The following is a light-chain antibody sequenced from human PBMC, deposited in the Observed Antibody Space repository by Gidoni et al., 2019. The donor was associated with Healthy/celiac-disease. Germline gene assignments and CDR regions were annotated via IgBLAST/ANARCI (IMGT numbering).Light chain of an antibody. CDR2: KAS. V-gene: IGKV1-5*03. CDR3: QQFSNYPLT. J-gene: IGKJ4*01. Sequence: DIQMTQSPSTLSASVGDSVTITCRASQSISIWLAWYQQKPGKAPKLLISKASTLESGVPSRFSGSGSGTEFTLTVSSLQPDDFATYYCQQFSNYPLTFXGXTHXEIK. CDR1: QSISIW.